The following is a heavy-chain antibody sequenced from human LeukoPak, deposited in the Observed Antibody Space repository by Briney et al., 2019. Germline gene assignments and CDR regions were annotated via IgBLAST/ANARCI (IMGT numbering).Heavy chain of an antibody. CDR3: AKGVRSGTYYNCFDP. D-gene: IGHD1-26*01. Sequence: GGSLRLSCAASGFTLDDYALHWVRQAPGKGLEWISLISGDGDNTYYANSVKGRFTISRDKSKNSLYLQMSSLRAEDTALYYCAKGVRSGTYYNCFDPWGQGTLVTVSS. CDR1: GFTLDDYA. J-gene: IGHJ5*02. V-gene: IGHV3-43*02. CDR2: ISGDGDNT.